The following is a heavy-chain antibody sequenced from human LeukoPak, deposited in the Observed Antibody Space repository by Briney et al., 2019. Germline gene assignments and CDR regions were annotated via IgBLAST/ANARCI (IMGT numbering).Heavy chain of an antibody. CDR2: ISGSGGST. CDR3: AKETYSSGWYPYFDY. Sequence: GGSLTLSCVASGFTFSSYAMSWVRQAPGKGLEWVPGISGSGGSTYYADSVKGRFTISRDNSKNTLFLQMNSLRAEDTAVYYCAKETYSSGWYPYFDYWGQGTLVTVSS. V-gene: IGHV3-23*01. CDR1: GFTFSSYA. D-gene: IGHD6-19*01. J-gene: IGHJ4*02.